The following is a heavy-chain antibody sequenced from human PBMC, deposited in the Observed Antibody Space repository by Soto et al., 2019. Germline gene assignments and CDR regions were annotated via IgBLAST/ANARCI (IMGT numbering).Heavy chain of an antibody. CDR3: ARDRYFYDSRGYYRTLDS. V-gene: IGHV4-39*07. CDR1: GDSITASY. CDR2: FYYSGTT. D-gene: IGHD3-22*01. J-gene: IGHJ4*02. Sequence: SETLSLTCTVSGDSITASYASWAWIRQPPGKGLEWIGTFYYSGTTSQNPPLRSRITISGDTSRNQFSLNLTSVTAADTAVYYCARDRYFYDSRGYYRTLDSWGQGTLVTVSS.